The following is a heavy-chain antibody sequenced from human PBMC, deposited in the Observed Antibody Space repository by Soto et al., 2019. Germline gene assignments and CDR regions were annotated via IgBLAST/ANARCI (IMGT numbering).Heavy chain of an antibody. J-gene: IGHJ2*01. CDR2: IHPSGDT. V-gene: IGHV1-46*01. D-gene: IGHD2-21*02. CDR1: GYKFTTYF. Sequence: KIAWASVKVSCKASGYKFTTYFIHWVRQAPGQGLEWMGMIHPSGDTGYAHKFRGRVTMTRDPSPTTDYMRLRNLTSEDTAVYFYVRDFCWSGHCWGVYPFWGRG. CDR3: VRDFCWSGHCWGVYPF.